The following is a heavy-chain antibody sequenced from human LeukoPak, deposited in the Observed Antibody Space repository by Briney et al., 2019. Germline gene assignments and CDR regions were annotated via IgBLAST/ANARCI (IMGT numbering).Heavy chain of an antibody. CDR3: ARGTGIAAAGIQGYYYYMDV. J-gene: IGHJ6*03. V-gene: IGHV1-69*05. D-gene: IGHD6-13*01. CDR1: GGTFSSYA. CDR2: IIPIFGTA. Sequence: SVKVSCKASGGTFSSYAISWVRQVPGQGLEWMGGIIPIFGTANYAQKFQGRVTITTDEPTSTAYMELSSLRSEDTAVYYCARGTGIAAAGIQGYYYYMDVWGKGTTVTVSS.